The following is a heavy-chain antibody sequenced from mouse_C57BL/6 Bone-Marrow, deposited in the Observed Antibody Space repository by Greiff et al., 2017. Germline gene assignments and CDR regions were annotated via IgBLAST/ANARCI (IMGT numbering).Heavy chain of an antibody. D-gene: IGHD1-1*01. V-gene: IGHV1-74*01. J-gene: IGHJ1*03. Sequence: QVQLKQPGAELVKPGASVKVSCKASGYTFTSYWMHWVKQRPGQGLEWIGRIHPSDSDTNYNQKFKGKATLTVDKSSSTAYMQLSSLTSEDSAVYYCAIPNLLRWYFDVWGTGTTVTVSS. CDR1: GYTFTSYW. CDR2: IHPSDSDT. CDR3: AIPNLLRWYFDV.